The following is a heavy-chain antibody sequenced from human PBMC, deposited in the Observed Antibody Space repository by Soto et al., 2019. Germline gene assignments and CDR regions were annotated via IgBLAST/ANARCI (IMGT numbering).Heavy chain of an antibody. CDR2: ISYDGSNK. CDR3: ARERDPRYSRWFDY. D-gene: IGHD6-13*01. J-gene: IGHJ4*02. Sequence: PGRSLRLSCAASGFTFSSYAMHWVRQAPGKGLEWVAVISYDGSNKYYADSVKGRFTISRDNSNNTLYLQMNSLRAEDTAVYYCARERDPRYSRWFDYWGQGTLVTVSS. CDR1: GFTFSSYA. V-gene: IGHV3-30-3*01.